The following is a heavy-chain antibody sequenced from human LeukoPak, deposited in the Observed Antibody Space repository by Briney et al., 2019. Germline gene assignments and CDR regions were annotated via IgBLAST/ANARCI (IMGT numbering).Heavy chain of an antibody. Sequence: GGSLRLSCAASGFPFSTYWMSWVRQAPGKGLEWVANINQDGTEKYYVDSAKGRFTISRDYAKNTLYLQMNSLRAEDTAVYYCARERDGYNYYYYYMDVWGKGTTVTISS. D-gene: IGHD5-24*01. CDR3: ARERDGYNYYYYYMDV. J-gene: IGHJ6*03. CDR1: GFPFSTYW. CDR2: INQDGTEK. V-gene: IGHV3-7*01.